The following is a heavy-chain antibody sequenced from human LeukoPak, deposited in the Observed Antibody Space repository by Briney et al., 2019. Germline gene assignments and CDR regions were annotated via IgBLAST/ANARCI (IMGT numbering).Heavy chain of an antibody. V-gene: IGHV4-34*01. CDR3: ARRPYSSGNYKGAFDI. J-gene: IGHJ3*02. CDR1: DGSFSASH. Sequence: KPSETLSLTCAVYDGSFSASHWSWIRQPPGKGLEWIGEINHSGSTNYNPSLKSRVTISVDTSKNQLSLKLSSVTAADTAVYYCARRPYSSGNYKGAFDIWGQGTMVTVSS. D-gene: IGHD3-10*01. CDR2: INHSGST.